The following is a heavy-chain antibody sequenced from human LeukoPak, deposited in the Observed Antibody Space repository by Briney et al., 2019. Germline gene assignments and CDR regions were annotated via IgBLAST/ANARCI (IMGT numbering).Heavy chain of an antibody. CDR2: IYTTGST. D-gene: IGHD2-2*01. CDR3: VPYCSSTSCRNDAFDI. J-gene: IGHJ3*02. V-gene: IGHV4-4*07. Sequence: SETLSLTCTVSGGSISSYYWTWIRQPAGKGLEWIGRIYTTGSTNYNPSLNSRVTMSVDTSKNQFSLKLSSVTAADTAVYYCVPYCSSTSCRNDAFDIWGQGTMVTVSS. CDR1: GGSISSYY.